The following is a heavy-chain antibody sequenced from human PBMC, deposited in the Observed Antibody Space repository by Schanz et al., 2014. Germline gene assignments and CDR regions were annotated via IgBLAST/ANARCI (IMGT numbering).Heavy chain of an antibody. D-gene: IGHD5-18*01. CDR3: AKDAENTAMITDYFDY. CDR1: GFTFRGYA. J-gene: IGHJ4*02. CDR2: ISGSGGNT. V-gene: IGHV3-23*01. Sequence: EVQLLESGGGLVQPGGSLRLSCAAPGFTFRGYAMSWVRQAPGRGLEWVSIISGSGGNTYYADAVRGRFTISRDNSKTTVYLQMNSLRAEDTAVYYCAKDAENTAMITDYFDYWGQGTLXTVSS.